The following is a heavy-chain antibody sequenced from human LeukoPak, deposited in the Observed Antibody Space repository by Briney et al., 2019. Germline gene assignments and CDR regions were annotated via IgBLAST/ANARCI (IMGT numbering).Heavy chain of an antibody. V-gene: IGHV1-69*13. CDR3: TTERNSGYDFDFDY. D-gene: IGHD5-12*01. CDR2: ITPIFGTA. CDR1: GAPLSSYA. J-gene: IGHJ4*02. Sequence: ASVKVSCKVSGAPLSSYAISWVRQPPGQGLEWMGGITPIFGTANYAQKFKGRVTIPADESTSTAYMELSSLRSADRAVYYCTTERNSGYDFDFDYWGQGTLVTVSS.